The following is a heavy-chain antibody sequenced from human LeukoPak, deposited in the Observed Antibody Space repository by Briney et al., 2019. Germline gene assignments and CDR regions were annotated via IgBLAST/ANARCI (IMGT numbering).Heavy chain of an antibody. CDR1: GGTFSSYA. CDR2: INPNSGGT. Sequence: GSSVKVSCKASGGTFSSYAISWVRQAPGQGLEWMGWINPNSGGTNYAQKFKGRVTMTWDTSISTAYMELRSLRSDDTAVYYCARDLSSSSRHWFDPWGQGTLVTVSS. D-gene: IGHD6-6*01. CDR3: ARDLSSSSRHWFDP. V-gene: IGHV1-2*02. J-gene: IGHJ5*02.